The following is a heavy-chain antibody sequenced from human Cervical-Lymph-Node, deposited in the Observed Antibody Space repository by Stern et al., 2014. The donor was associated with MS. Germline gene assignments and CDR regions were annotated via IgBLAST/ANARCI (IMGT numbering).Heavy chain of an antibody. Sequence: QVQLVQSGGGVVQPGRSLKLSCAASGFTFSSYGMHWVRQAPGKGLEWVAVIRYDGSNKYYADSVKGPFTISRDNSKSTLYLQMNSLRAEDTAVYYCAREGGNTAKCFQHWGQGTLVTVSS. V-gene: IGHV3-33*01. CDR3: AREGGNTAKCFQH. D-gene: IGHD4-23*01. CDR1: GFTFSSYG. J-gene: IGHJ1*01. CDR2: IRYDGSNK.